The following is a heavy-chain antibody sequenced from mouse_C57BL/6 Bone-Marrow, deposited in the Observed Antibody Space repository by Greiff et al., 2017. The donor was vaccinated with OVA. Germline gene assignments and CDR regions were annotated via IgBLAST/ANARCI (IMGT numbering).Heavy chain of an antibody. CDR3: ARTVITTVVVDY. CDR2: IDPSDSYT. CDR1: GYTFTSYW. J-gene: IGHJ2*01. D-gene: IGHD1-1*01. Sequence: QVQLKQPGAELVKPGASVKLSCKASGYTFTSYWMQWVKQRPGQGLEWIGEIDPSDSYTNYNQKFKGKATLTVDTSSSTAYMQLSSLTSEDSAVYYCARTVITTVVVDYWGQGTTLTVSS. V-gene: IGHV1-50*01.